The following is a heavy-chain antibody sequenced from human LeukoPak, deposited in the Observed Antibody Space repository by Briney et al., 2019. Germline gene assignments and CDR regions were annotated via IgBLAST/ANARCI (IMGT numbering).Heavy chain of an antibody. CDR1: GGSISSYY. D-gene: IGHD3-3*01. CDR2: IYYSGST. J-gene: IGHJ6*03. CDR3: ARVGSGYYDFWSGYLYYYYYMDV. Sequence: SETLSLTCTVSGGSISSYYWSWIRQPPGKGLEWIGYIYYSGSTNYNPSLKSRVTISVDTSKNQFSLKLSSVTAADTAVYYCARVGSGYYDFWSGYLYYYYYMDVWGKRTTVTVSS. V-gene: IGHV4-59*01.